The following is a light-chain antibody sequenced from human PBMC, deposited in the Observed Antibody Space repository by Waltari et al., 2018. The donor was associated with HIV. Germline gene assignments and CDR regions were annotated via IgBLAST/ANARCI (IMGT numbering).Light chain of an antibody. CDR3: CSYAGSSTYVV. CDR2: EGD. V-gene: IGLV2-23*01. Sequence: QSALTQPASVSGSPGQSITISCPGTSSDVGSYNFVSWYQQHPGNPPKLIIYEGDKRPSGVSYRFSGSKSGSTASLTISGLQAEDEADYYCCSYAGSSTYVVFGGGTQLTVL. J-gene: IGLJ2*01. CDR1: SSDVGSYNF.